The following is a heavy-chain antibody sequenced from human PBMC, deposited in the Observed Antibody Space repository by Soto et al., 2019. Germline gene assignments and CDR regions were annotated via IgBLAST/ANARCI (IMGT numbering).Heavy chain of an antibody. Sequence: EVQLVESGGGLVQPGESLRLSCAASGFTFSSYWMHWVRQAPGKGLVWVSRISSDGSSTSYADSVKGRLTISRDNAKKTLNLQMNSLRAEDTAVYYCARGNYYGMDVWGQGTTVTVSS. CDR1: GFTFSSYW. J-gene: IGHJ6*02. CDR2: ISSDGSST. V-gene: IGHV3-74*01. CDR3: ARGNYYGMDV.